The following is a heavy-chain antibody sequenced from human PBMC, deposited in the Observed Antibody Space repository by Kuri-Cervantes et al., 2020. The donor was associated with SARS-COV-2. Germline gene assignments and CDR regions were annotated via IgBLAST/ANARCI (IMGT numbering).Heavy chain of an antibody. CDR2: ISWNSGSI. CDR1: GFTFDDYA. V-gene: IGHV3-9*01. D-gene: IGHD3-9*01. J-gene: IGHJ4*02. Sequence: GGSLRLSCAASGFTFDDYAMHWVRQAPGKGLEWVSGISWNSGSIGYADSVKGRFTISRDNSKNTLYLQMNSLRAEDTAVYYCAKDHGSTGSPDYFDYWGQGTLVTVSS. CDR3: AKDHGSTGSPDYFDY.